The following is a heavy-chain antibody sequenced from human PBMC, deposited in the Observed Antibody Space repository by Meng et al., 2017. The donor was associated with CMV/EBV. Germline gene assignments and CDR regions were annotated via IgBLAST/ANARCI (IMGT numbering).Heavy chain of an antibody. D-gene: IGHD2-2*01. V-gene: IGHV3-20*04. CDR1: GFTFDDYG. Sequence: GGSLRLSCAASGFTFDDYGMSWVRQAPGKGLEWVSGINWNGGSTGYAGSVKGRFTISRDNAKNSLYLQMNSLRAEDTALYYCARAVPAAIGKSWFDPWGQGTLVTVSS. CDR2: INWNGGST. J-gene: IGHJ5*02. CDR3: ARAVPAAIGKSWFDP.